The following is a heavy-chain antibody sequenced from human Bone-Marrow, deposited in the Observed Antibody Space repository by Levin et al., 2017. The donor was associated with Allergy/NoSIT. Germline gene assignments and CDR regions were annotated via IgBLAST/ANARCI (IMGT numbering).Heavy chain of an antibody. CDR3: ARGAGYGDYFDS. CDR2: VHYTGSS. CDR1: GGSISNFY. J-gene: IGHJ4*02. Sequence: ASETLSLTCAVSGGSISNFYWTWIRQTPGVGLEWIGHVHYTGSSTYNPSLKTRLTISVDTSRNQFSLSLRSLSSADTAVYYCARGAGYGDYFDSWGQGTLVTVSS. D-gene: IGHD4-17*01. V-gene: IGHV4-59*01.